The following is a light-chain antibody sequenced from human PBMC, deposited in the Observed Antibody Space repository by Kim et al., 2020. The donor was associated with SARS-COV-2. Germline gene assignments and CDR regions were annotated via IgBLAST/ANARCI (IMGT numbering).Light chain of an antibody. CDR1: GSNIGNNY. CDR2: DNN. Sequence: QSVLTQPPSVSAAPGQKVTISCSGSGSNIGNNYVSWYQQLSGTAPKLLIYDNNERPSGIPDRFSGSKSGTSATLGITGLQTGDEADYYCGAWDSSLDALVFGGGTQLTVL. J-gene: IGLJ2*01. CDR3: GAWDSSLDALV. V-gene: IGLV1-51*01.